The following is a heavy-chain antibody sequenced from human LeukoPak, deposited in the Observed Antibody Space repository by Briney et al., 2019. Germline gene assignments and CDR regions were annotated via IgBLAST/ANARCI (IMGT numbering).Heavy chain of an antibody. CDR3: ARDLKYSNYFDY. CDR1: GFTFSYYA. CDR2: ISYDGSNT. D-gene: IGHD4-11*01. Sequence: GGSLRLSCAASGFTFSYYAMHWVRQAPGKGLQWVALISYDGSNTYYADSVKGRFTISRDNSKNTLYLQMNTLRPEDTAVYYCARDLKYSNYFDYWGQGTLVTVSS. V-gene: IGHV3-30-3*01. J-gene: IGHJ4*02.